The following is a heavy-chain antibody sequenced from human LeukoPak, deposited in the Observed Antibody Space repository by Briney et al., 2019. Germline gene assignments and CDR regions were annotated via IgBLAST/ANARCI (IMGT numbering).Heavy chain of an antibody. J-gene: IGHJ2*01. Sequence: SETLSLTCTVSDDSITIYYWSWIRQPPGKGLEWIGYIDHTGITNYNPSLNSRVTISRDTSKNHFSLELSSVTAADTAVYYCARQYSDILTGYHRGELYWYFDLWGRGTLVTVSS. D-gene: IGHD3-9*01. V-gene: IGHV4-59*08. CDR2: IDHTGIT. CDR1: DDSITIYY. CDR3: ARQYSDILTGYHRGELYWYFDL.